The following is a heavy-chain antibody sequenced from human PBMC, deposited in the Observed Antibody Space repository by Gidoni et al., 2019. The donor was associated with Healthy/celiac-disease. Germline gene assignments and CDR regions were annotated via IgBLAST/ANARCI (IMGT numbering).Heavy chain of an antibody. V-gene: IGHV3-15*01. CDR1: GFTFSNAW. CDR3: TTEISWIFGVANAFDI. J-gene: IGHJ3*02. Sequence: EVQLVESGGGLVKPGGSLRLSCAASGFTFSNAWMSRVRQAPGKGLEWVGRIKSKTDGGTTDYAAPVKGRFTISRDDSKNTLYLQMNSLKTEDTAVYYCTTEISWIFGVANAFDIWGQGTMVTVSS. CDR2: IKSKTDGGTT. D-gene: IGHD3-3*01.